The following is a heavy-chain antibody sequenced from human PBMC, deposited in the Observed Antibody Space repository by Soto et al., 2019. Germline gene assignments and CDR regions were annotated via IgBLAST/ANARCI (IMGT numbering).Heavy chain of an antibody. D-gene: IGHD3-16*02. CDR2: IYYSGST. CDR1: GGSISSYY. V-gene: IGHV4-39*01. Sequence: SETLSLTCTVSGGSISSYYWGWIRQPPGKGLELIGSIYYSGSTYYNPSLKSRVTISVDTSKNQFSLKLSSVTAADTAVYYCAKLTPYYDYVWGSYRPLPFDYWGQGTLVTVSS. J-gene: IGHJ4*02. CDR3: AKLTPYYDYVWGSYRPLPFDY.